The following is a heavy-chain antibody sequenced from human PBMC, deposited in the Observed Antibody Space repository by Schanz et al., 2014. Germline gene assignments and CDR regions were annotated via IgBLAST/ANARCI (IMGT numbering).Heavy chain of an antibody. D-gene: IGHD1-26*01. CDR2: FNDGGVNK. CDR3: ARDHTTESYYSAGPPIDY. V-gene: IGHV3-23*04. J-gene: IGHJ4*02. Sequence: EVQLAESGGGLVQPGGSLRLSCAASTFTFSSDWMSWVRQAPGKGLEWVSSFNDGGVNKYYADSVKGRFTISSDNSKSTLYLQMNSLRAEDTAVYYCARDHTTESYYSAGPPIDYWGQGTLLTVSS. CDR1: TFTFSSDW.